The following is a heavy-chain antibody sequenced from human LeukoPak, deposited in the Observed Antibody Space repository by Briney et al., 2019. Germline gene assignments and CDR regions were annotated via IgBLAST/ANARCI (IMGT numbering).Heavy chain of an antibody. V-gene: IGHV4-59*01. Sequence: KPSETLSLTCTVSGGSISSYYWSWIRQPPGKGLEWIGYIYYSGSTNYNPSLKSRVTISVDTSKNQFSLKLSSMTAADTAVYYCARGYNWNDNWFDPWGQGTLVTVSS. CDR3: ARGYNWNDNWFDP. CDR2: IYYSGST. D-gene: IGHD1-20*01. CDR1: GGSISSYY. J-gene: IGHJ5*02.